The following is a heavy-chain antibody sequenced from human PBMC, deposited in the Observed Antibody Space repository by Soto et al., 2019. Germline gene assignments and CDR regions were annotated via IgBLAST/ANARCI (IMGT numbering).Heavy chain of an antibody. Sequence: EVQLVESGGGLVKPGGSLRLSCAVSGFSLTDVWMNWIRQAPGKGLEWVGRIKSRAAGGTTDYAAPVKGRFTILRDDSKNTMYLQMDRLIIEDTAVYFCSHGYGQYFNSWGQGTLVTVSS. J-gene: IGHJ4*02. V-gene: IGHV3-15*07. CDR2: IKSRAAGGTT. CDR1: GFSLTDVW. CDR3: SHGYGQYFNS. D-gene: IGHD5-18*01.